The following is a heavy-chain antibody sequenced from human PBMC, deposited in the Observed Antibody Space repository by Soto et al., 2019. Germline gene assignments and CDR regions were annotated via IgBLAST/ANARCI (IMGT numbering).Heavy chain of an antibody. D-gene: IGHD5-18*01. CDR1: GYSFTSFC. J-gene: IGHJ6*02. CDR3: ARPDGYPTPKYGMDV. Sequence: GESLKISCKGSGYSFTSFCISWGRQMPGKGLEWMGRIDPSDSYTNYSPSFQGHVTISADKSISTAYLQWSSLKASDTAMYYCARPDGYPTPKYGMDVWGQGTTVTVSS. CDR2: IDPSDSYT. V-gene: IGHV5-10-1*01.